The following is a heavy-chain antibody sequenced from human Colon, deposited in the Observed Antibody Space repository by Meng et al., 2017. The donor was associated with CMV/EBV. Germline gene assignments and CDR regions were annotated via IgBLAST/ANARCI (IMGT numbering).Heavy chain of an antibody. Sequence: QVQLQQSGPGLVKPSQXLSLTCAISGDSVSNNSPASNWIRQSPSRGLEWLGRTQYRSKWYNDHAVSMKSRITINPDTSKNQFSLQLSSVTPEDTAVYYCARDPAAFDFWGQGILVTVSS. V-gene: IGHV6-1*01. J-gene: IGHJ4*02. CDR2: TQYRSKWYN. CDR1: GDSVSNNSPA. D-gene: IGHD6-25*01. CDR3: ARDPAAFDF.